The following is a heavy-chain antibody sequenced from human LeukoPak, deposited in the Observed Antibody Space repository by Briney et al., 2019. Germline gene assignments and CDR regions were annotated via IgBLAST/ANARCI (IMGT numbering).Heavy chain of an antibody. CDR3: ARSITIFGVGLDP. J-gene: IGHJ5*02. CDR2: IYYSGST. CDR1: GGSISSYY. Sequence: PSETLSLTCTVSGGSISSYYWSWIRQHPGKGLEWIGYIYYSGSTNYNPSLKSRITISVDTSKNQFSLKLSSVTAADTAVYYCARSITIFGVGLDPWGQGTLVTVSS. D-gene: IGHD3-3*01. V-gene: IGHV4-59*08.